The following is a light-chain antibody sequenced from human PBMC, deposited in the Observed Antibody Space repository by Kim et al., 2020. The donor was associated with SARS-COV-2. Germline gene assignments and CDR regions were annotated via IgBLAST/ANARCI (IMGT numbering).Light chain of an antibody. CDR3: QQRYNWPLT. CDR2: DAS. J-gene: IGKJ4*01. V-gene: IGKV3-11*01. CDR1: QSVTSS. Sequence: VSPGERATISSRASQSVTSSLAWYQQKPGQAPRLLIYDASNRATGIPARFSGSGSGTDFTLTISSLEPEDFAVYYCQQRYNWPLTFGGGTKVEIK.